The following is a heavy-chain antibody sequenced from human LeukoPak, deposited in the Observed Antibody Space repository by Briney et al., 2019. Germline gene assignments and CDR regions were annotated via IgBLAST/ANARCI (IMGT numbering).Heavy chain of an antibody. Sequence: PSETLSLTCTVSGYSISSGYYWGWIRQPPGKGLEWIGSIYHSGSTYYNPSLKSRVTISVDTSKNQFSLKLSSVTAADTAVYYCASLVGSSSSVGGYWGQGTLVTVSS. CDR1: GYSISSGYY. D-gene: IGHD6-6*01. J-gene: IGHJ4*02. CDR2: IYHSGST. V-gene: IGHV4-38-2*02. CDR3: ASLVGSSSSVGGY.